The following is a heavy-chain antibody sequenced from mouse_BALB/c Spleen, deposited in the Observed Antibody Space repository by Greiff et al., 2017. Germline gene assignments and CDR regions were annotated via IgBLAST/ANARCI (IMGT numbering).Heavy chain of an antibody. J-gene: IGHJ3*01. V-gene: IGHV5-6-5*01. D-gene: IGHD2-3*01. Sequence: EVMLVESGGGLVKPGGSLKLSCAASGFSFSSYAMSWVRQTPEKRLEWVASISSGGSTYYPDSVKGRFTICRDNARNILYLQMSSLRSEDTAMYYCAGGPDGSGPLWFAYWGQGTLVTVSA. CDR2: ISSGGST. CDR1: GFSFSSYA. CDR3: AGGPDGSGPLWFAY.